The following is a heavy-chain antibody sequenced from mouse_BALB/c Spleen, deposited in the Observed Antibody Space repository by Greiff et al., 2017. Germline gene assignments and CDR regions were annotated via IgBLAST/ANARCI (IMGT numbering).Heavy chain of an antibody. CDR3: ARHDGYYEAWFAY. D-gene: IGHD2-3*01. CDR1: GFTFSSYY. J-gene: IGHJ3*01. V-gene: IGHV5-6-2*01. CDR2: INSNGGST. Sequence: EVKLMESGGGLVKLGGSLKLSCAASGFTFSSYYMSWVRQTPEKRLELVAAINSNGGSTYYPDTVKGRFTISRDNAKNTLYLQMSSLKSEDTALYYCARHDGYYEAWFAYWGQGTLVTVSA.